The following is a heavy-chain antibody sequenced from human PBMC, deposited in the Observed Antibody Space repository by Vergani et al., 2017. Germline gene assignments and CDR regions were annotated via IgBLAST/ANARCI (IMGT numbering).Heavy chain of an antibody. J-gene: IGHJ3*01. CDR3: ARRSGGYYSGGKVHPLRKAFDV. D-gene: IGHD2-15*01. CDR1: GGSISAGYYF. Sequence: QVQLQASGPGRVKPSQTLSLTCTMSGGSISAGYYFWSWIRQPAGKGLEWLGHISASGNASHSPSLKTRVSMSLDTSKNQFSLTVTSVTAADTAIYFCARRSGGYYSGGKVHPLRKAFDVWGHGTVVTVSS. V-gene: IGHV4-61*02. CDR2: ISASGNA.